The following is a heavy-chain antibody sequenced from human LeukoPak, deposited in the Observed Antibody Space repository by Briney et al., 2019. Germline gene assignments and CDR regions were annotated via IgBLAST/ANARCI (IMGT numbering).Heavy chain of an antibody. CDR1: GYTFTGYD. J-gene: IGHJ5*02. CDR3: ARGWLGARRNWFDP. Sequence: ASVKVSCKASGYTFTGYDINWVRQATGQGLEWMGWMNPNSGNTGYAQKFQGRVTMTRNTSISTAYMELSSLRSEDTAVYYCARGWLGARRNWFDPWGQGTLVTVSS. D-gene: IGHD3-9*01. CDR2: MNPNSGNT. V-gene: IGHV1-8*02.